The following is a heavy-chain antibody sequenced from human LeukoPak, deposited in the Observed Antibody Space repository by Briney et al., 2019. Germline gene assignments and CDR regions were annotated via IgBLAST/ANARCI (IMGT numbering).Heavy chain of an antibody. Sequence: ASVKVSCKASGYTFTSYDINWVRQATGQGLEWMGWMNPNSGNTGYAQKFQGRVTMTRNTSISTAYMELSSLRSEDTAVYYCARADSSGWYLKYYYMDVWGKGTTVTISS. V-gene: IGHV1-8*01. CDR2: MNPNSGNT. CDR3: ARADSSGWYLKYYYMDV. CDR1: GYTFTSYD. J-gene: IGHJ6*03. D-gene: IGHD6-19*01.